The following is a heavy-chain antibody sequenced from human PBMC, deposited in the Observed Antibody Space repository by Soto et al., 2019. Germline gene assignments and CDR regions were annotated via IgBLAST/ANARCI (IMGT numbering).Heavy chain of an antibody. D-gene: IGHD6-13*01. CDR3: ARVVAAAGNNWFDP. CDR2: IYYSGST. V-gene: IGHV4-59*01. Sequence: SETLSLTCTVSGGSISSYYWSWIRQPPGKGLEWTGYIYYSGSTNYNPSLKSRVTISVDTSKNQFSPKLSSVTAADTAVYYCARVVAAAGNNWFDPWGQGTLVTVSS. J-gene: IGHJ5*02. CDR1: GGSISSYY.